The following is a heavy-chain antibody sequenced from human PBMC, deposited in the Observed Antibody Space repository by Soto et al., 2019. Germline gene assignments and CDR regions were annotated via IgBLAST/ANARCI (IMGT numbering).Heavy chain of an antibody. D-gene: IGHD6-19*01. J-gene: IGHJ4*02. CDR1: GGYISSYY. Sequence: SETLSLTCTVSGGYISSYYCSWIRQPPGKGLEWIGYIYYSGSTNYNPSLKSRVTISVDTSKNQFSLKLSSVTAADTAVYYCARSRYSSGWLDYWGQGTLVTVSS. CDR2: IYYSGST. CDR3: ARSRYSSGWLDY. V-gene: IGHV4-59*08.